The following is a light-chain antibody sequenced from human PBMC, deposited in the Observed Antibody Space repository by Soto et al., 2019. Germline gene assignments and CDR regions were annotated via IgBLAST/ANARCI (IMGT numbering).Light chain of an antibody. CDR1: SSDVGGYNY. V-gene: IGLV2-14*01. CDR2: EVS. CDR3: SSYTISFTVV. J-gene: IGLJ2*01. Sequence: QSALTQPASVSGSPGQSITISCTGTSSDVGGYNYVSWYQQHPGQAPKLMIYEVSNRPSGASNRFSGSKSGNTASLTISGLQAEDEADYYCSSYTISFTVVFGGGTKLTVL.